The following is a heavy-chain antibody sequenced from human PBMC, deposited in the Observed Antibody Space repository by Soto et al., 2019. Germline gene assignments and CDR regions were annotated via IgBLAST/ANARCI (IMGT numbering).Heavy chain of an antibody. CDR3: ARENYDFWSGYTITPVYYGMDV. D-gene: IGHD3-3*01. V-gene: IGHV3-33*01. CDR1: GFTFSSYG. J-gene: IGHJ6*02. CDR2: IWYDGSNK. Sequence: GGSLRLSCAASGFTFSSYGMHWVRQAPGKGLEWVAVIWYDGSNKYYADSVKGRFTISRDNSKNTLYLQMNSLRAEDTAVYYCARENYDFWSGYTITPVYYGMDVWGQGTTVTVSS.